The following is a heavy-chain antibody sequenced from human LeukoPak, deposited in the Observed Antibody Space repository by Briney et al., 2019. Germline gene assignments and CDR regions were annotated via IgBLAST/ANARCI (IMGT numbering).Heavy chain of an antibody. J-gene: IGHJ6*02. CDR3: ARGSDSSGYYSYYYYYYGVDV. D-gene: IGHD3-22*01. Sequence: SETLSLTCTVSGASISSYSWSWIRQTPGKGLEWLGYIYYNGNTNYNPSLKSRVAISVDTSKNQFSLRLRSVTAADTAVYYCARGSDSSGYYSYYYYYYGVDVWGQGTTVTVSS. CDR2: IYYNGNT. V-gene: IGHV4-59*01. CDR1: GASISSYS.